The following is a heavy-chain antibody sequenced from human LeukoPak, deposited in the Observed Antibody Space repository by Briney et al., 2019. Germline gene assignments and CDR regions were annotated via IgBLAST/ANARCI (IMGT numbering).Heavy chain of an antibody. CDR3: ARKNSGYDSGYYYYMDV. J-gene: IGHJ6*03. Sequence: GGSLRLSCAASGFTFTSYGISWVRQAPGQGLEWMGWISAYNGNTNYAQKLQGRVTMTTDTSTSTAYMELRSLRSDDTAVYYCARKNSGYDSGYYYYMDVWGKGTTVTISS. CDR1: GFTFTSYG. V-gene: IGHV1-18*01. D-gene: IGHD5-12*01. CDR2: ISAYNGNT.